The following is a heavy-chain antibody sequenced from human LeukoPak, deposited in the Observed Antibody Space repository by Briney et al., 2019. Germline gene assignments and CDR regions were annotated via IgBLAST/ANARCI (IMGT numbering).Heavy chain of an antibody. V-gene: IGHV3-30*04. CDR3: ASELAHCVGDCLKN. CDR2: ISYDESNT. D-gene: IGHD2-21*02. Sequence: GRSLRLSCAASGFTFSSYAMHWVRQAPGKGLEWVALISYDESNTFYADSVKGRFTISRDNSKNTLYLQMNSLRVEDTAVYYCASELAHCVGDCLKNWGQGTLVTVSS. J-gene: IGHJ4*02. CDR1: GFTFSSYA.